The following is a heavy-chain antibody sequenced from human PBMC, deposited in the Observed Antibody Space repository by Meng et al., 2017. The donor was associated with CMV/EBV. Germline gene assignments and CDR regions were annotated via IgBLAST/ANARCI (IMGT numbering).Heavy chain of an antibody. Sequence: VHSGSEVKKPGASVNVPCKASGYTFTGYYMHWVRQAPGQGLEWMGWINPNSGGTNYAQKFQGRVTMTRDTSISTAYMELSRLRSDDTAVYYCARVQVRGEMATPAGYWGQGTLVTVSS. D-gene: IGHD5-24*01. CDR3: ARVQVRGEMATPAGY. CDR2: INPNSGGT. J-gene: IGHJ4*02. V-gene: IGHV1-2*02. CDR1: GYTFTGYY.